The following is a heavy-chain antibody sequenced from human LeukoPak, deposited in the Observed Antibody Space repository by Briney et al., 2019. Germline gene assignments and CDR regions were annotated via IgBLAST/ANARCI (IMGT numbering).Heavy chain of an antibody. CDR3: TTEPRHHEPDAFDI. J-gene: IGHJ3*02. CDR1: GFTFSNAW. D-gene: IGHD1-14*01. CDR2: IKSKTDGGTT. Sequence: GGSLRLSCAASGFTFSNAWMSWVRQAPGKGLEWVGRIKSKTDGGTTDYAAPVKGRFTISRDDSKNTLYLQMNSLKTEDTAVYYCTTEPRHHEPDAFDIWGQGTMVTVSS. V-gene: IGHV3-15*01.